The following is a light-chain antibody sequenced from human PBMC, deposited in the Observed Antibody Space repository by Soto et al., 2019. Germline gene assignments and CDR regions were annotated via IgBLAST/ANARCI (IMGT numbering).Light chain of an antibody. CDR1: QSVNSR. V-gene: IGKV3-20*01. CDR3: QQYFTSPIT. Sequence: EIVLMQSPGTLSLSPGERATLSCRASQSVNSRLAWYQHKPGQAPRLLISGASNRASGIPARFSAWGSGTDFTLTISRVDPADFAFYYCQQYFTSPITFGQGTRLEI. CDR2: GAS. J-gene: IGKJ5*01.